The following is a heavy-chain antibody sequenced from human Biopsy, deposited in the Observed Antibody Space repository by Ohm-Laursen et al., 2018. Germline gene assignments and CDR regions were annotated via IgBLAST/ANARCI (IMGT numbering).Heavy chain of an antibody. Sequence: SLRLSCAASGLSFSSYGMHWVRQAPGEGLEWVAVLWYDGTNKYYADSVKGRFTISRDNSKNTLYLQMNSLRAEDTAMYYCARPTNARAGGAPFDIWGQATMVTVSS. CDR1: GLSFSSYG. CDR3: ARPTNARAGGAPFDI. J-gene: IGHJ3*02. V-gene: IGHV3-33*01. D-gene: IGHD1-1*01. CDR2: LWYDGTNK.